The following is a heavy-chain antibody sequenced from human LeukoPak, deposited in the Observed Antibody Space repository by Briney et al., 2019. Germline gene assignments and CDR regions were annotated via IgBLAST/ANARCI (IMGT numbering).Heavy chain of an antibody. CDR2: INHSGST. J-gene: IGHJ4*02. V-gene: IGHV4-34*01. CDR3: ARAYCVGDCSVLHIYFDN. CDR1: GGSISGNY. Sequence: PSETLSLTCAVYGGSISGNYWSWIRQPPGKGLEWIGEINHSGSTNYNPSLKSRVTISVDTSKNQFSLKLSSVTAADTTVYYCARAYCVGDCSVLHIYFDNWGQGTLVTVSS. D-gene: IGHD2-21*02.